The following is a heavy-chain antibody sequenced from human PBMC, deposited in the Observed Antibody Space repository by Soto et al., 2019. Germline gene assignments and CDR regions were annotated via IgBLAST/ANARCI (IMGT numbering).Heavy chain of an antibody. J-gene: IGHJ6*02. CDR1: GYTFNTYG. CDR3: ATEPLRPNDYFYYGMDV. V-gene: IGHV1-18*01. D-gene: IGHD3-3*01. Sequence: ASVKVSCKTSGYTFNTYGINWVRQAPGQGLELMGWISAYDGKTTYAEKFQGRVTLTTDTSTSTAYMELRSLRSDDTAVYYCATEPLRPNDYFYYGMDVWGQGTMVTVSS. CDR2: ISAYDGKT.